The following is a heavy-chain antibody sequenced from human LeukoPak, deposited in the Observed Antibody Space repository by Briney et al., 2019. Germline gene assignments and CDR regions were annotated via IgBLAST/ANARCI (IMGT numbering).Heavy chain of an antibody. CDR1: GFTVGSNY. CDR3: ARAAEWQWLVRGYYYYGMDV. J-gene: IGHJ6*02. D-gene: IGHD6-19*01. Sequence: GSLRLSCAASGFTVGSNYMSWVRQAPGKGLEWVSVIYSGGSTYYADSVKGRFTISRDNSKNTLYLQMNSLRAEDTAVYYCARAAEWQWLVRGYYYYGMDVWGQGTTVTVSS. V-gene: IGHV3-53*01. CDR2: IYSGGST.